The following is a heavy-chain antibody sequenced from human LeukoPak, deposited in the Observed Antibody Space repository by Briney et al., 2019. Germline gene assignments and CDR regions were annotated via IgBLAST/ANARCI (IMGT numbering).Heavy chain of an antibody. CDR2: ISYDGSKQ. V-gene: IGHV3-30-3*01. Sequence: GGSLRLSCAASGFTFSTYAMRWVRQAPGKGLEWVAVISYDGSKQYYEDSMKGGFTISRNNSKNTLYLQMNSLRAEDTAVYYCARLEMAASGAFDVWGQGTLVTVSS. D-gene: IGHD5-24*01. CDR3: ARLEMAASGAFDV. J-gene: IGHJ3*01. CDR1: GFTFSTYA.